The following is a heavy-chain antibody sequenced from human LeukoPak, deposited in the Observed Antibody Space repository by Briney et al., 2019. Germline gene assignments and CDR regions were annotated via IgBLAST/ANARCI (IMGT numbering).Heavy chain of an antibody. CDR3: ARPVSTMVRGVLYFDY. CDR2: IYHSGST. V-gene: IGHV4-4*02. Sequence: SETLSLTCAVSGGSISSRNWWSWVRQPPGKGLEWIGEIYHSGSTNYNPSLKTRVTISVDKSKNQFSLKLSSVTAADTAVYYCARPVSTMVRGVLYFDYWGQGTLVTVSS. J-gene: IGHJ4*02. CDR1: GGSISSRNW. D-gene: IGHD3-10*01.